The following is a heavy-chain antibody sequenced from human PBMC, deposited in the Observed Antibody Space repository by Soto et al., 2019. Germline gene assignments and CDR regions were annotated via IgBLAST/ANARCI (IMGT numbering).Heavy chain of an antibody. CDR2: IIPIFGTA. V-gene: IGHV1-69*06. CDR1: GGTLSSYA. CDR3: ASSPNYYDSSGYPGIDY. D-gene: IGHD3-22*01. Sequence: GASVKVSCKASGGTLSSYAISWVRQAPGQGLEWMGGIIPIFGTANYAQKFQGRVTITADKSTSTAYMELSSLRSEDTAVYYCASSPNYYDSSGYPGIDYWGQGTLVTVSS. J-gene: IGHJ4*02.